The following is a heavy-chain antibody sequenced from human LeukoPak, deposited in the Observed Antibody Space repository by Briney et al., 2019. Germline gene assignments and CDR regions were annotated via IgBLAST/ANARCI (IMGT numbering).Heavy chain of an antibody. CDR3: AGLVGRYSSGLYYYYFDY. CDR1: GFTFSSYG. V-gene: IGHV4-4*02. Sequence: GSLRLSCAASGFTFSSYGMHWVRQPPGKGLEWIGEMYLSGTTHPNPSVKSRVTISIDKSKNQFFLNLSSVTAADTAVYYCAGLVGRYSSGLYYYYFDYWGQGTLVTVSS. CDR2: MYLSGTT. J-gene: IGHJ4*02. D-gene: IGHD3-22*01.